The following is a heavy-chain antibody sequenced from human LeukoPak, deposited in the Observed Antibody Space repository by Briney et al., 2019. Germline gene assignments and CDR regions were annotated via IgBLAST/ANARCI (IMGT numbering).Heavy chain of an antibody. CDR1: GFTFSSYS. D-gene: IGHD4-17*01. Sequence: PGGPQRLSCAASGFTFSSYSMNWVRQAPGKGLEWVSSISSSSSYIYYADSVKGRFTISRDNAKNSLYLQMNSLRAEDTAVYYCARETTVTFDYWGQGTLVTVSS. V-gene: IGHV3-21*01. J-gene: IGHJ4*02. CDR2: ISSSSSYI. CDR3: ARETTVTFDY.